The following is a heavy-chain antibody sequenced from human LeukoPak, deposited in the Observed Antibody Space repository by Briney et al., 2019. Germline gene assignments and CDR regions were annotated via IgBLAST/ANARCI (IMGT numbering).Heavy chain of an antibody. V-gene: IGHV1-69*13. J-gene: IGHJ6*02. CDR2: IIPIFGTA. Sequence: SVNVSCKASGGTFSSYAISWVRQAPGQGLEWMGGIIPIFGTANYAQKFQGRVTITADESTSTAYMELSSLRSEDTAVYYCARGVVVTGYYYYYGMDVWGQGTTVTVSS. CDR3: ARGVVVTGYYYYYGMDV. D-gene: IGHD2-21*02. CDR1: GGTFSSYA.